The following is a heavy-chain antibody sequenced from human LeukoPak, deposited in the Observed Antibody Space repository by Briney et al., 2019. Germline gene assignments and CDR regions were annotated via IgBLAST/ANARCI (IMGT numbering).Heavy chain of an antibody. CDR1: GDSFTTYY. V-gene: IGHV4-59*01. CDR3: AREKLSTSWYGGSRGYRHYFYGMDV. D-gene: IGHD2-2*01. CDR2: IYYSGST. Sequence: SETLSLTCSLSGDSFTTYYWSWLRQPPGKGLEWIGYIYYSGSTNYNPSLETRVTISIDRPKNQFSLKLASVTAADTAVYYCAREKLSTSWYGGSRGYRHYFYGMDVWGQGTTVTVSS. J-gene: IGHJ6*02.